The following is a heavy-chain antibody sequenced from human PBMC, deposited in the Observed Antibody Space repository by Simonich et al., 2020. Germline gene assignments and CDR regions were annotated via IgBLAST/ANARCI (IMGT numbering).Heavy chain of an antibody. CDR3: ARHAGFAFDI. CDR2: IYYSGGT. V-gene: IGHV4-39*01. D-gene: IGHD6-13*01. J-gene: IGHJ3*02. Sequence: QLQLQESGPGLVKPSETLSLTCTVSGGSISSSSYYWGWIRQPPGKGLEWIGSIYYSGGTAYTPSLKSRVTISVETSKNQFSLKLSSVTAADTAVYYCARHAGFAFDIWGQGTMVTVSS. CDR1: GGSISSSSYY.